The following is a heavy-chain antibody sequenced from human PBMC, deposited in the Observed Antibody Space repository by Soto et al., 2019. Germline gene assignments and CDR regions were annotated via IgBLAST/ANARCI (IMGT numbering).Heavy chain of an antibody. Sequence: QVQLVESGGGVVQPGRSLRLSCAASGFTFSYYAMHWVRQAPGKGLEWVAVISYDGSNNHYADSVKGRFTISRDNSKNKLYLQMNSLIVEDTAVYFCVSDRGPNIGHYELCDDWGQGSLVAVS. CDR2: ISYDGSNN. V-gene: IGHV3-30-3*01. D-gene: IGHD3-22*01. CDR1: GFTFSYYA. J-gene: IGHJ4*02. CDR3: VSDRGPNIGHYELCDD.